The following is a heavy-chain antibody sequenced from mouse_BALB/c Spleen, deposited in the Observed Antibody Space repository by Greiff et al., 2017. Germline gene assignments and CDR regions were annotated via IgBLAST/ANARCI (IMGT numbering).Heavy chain of an antibody. CDR1: GYSITSGYY. V-gene: IGHV3-6*02. Sequence: DVQLQESGPGLVKPSQSLSLTCSVTGYSITSGYYWNWIRQFPGNKLEWMGYISYDGSNNYNPSLKNRISITRDTSKNQFFLKLNSVTTEDTATYYCARAGLRLYFDYWGQGTTLTVSS. CDR2: ISYDGSN. D-gene: IGHD2-4*01. J-gene: IGHJ2*01. CDR3: ARAGLRLYFDY.